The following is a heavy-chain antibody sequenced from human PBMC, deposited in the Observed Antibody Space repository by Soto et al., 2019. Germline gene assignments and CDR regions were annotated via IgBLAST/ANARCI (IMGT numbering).Heavy chain of an antibody. J-gene: IGHJ3*02. CDR3: ARDRAYGLESGAFDI. V-gene: IGHV3-30-3*01. CDR2: ISYDGSNK. CDR1: GFTFSSYS. Sequence: GGSLILSCAAAGFTFSSYSMHWVRKAPGKGLEWVAVISYDGSNKYYADSVKGRFTISRDNSKNTLYLQMNSLRAEDTAVYYCARDRAYGLESGAFDIWGQGTMVTVSS. D-gene: IGHD4-17*01.